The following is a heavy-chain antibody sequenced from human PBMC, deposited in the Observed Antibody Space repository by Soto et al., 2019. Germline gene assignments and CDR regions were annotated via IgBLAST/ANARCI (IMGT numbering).Heavy chain of an antibody. V-gene: IGHV3-23*01. CDR3: AKKVNSGPGSQYFDY. CDR2: FGTSGDGGTT. Sequence: PGGSLRLSCAACGFTFSSYSMSWVRQAPGKGLEWVSGFGTSGDGGTTYYADSVKGRFTISRDNSKNMLFLQMNSLRAEDTAIYYCAKKVNSGPGSQYFDYWGQGTLVTVSS. J-gene: IGHJ4*02. CDR1: GFTFSSYS. D-gene: IGHD3-10*01.